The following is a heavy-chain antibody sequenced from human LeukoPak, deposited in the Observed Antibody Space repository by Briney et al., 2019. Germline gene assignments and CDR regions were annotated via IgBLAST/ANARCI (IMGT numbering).Heavy chain of an antibody. CDR3: ARGPRYYGSGIRYFDY. V-gene: IGHV4-34*01. J-gene: IGHJ4*02. CDR2: INHSGST. Sequence: PSEALSLTCAVYGGSFSGYYWSWIRQPPGKGLEWIGEINHSGSTNYNPSLKSRVTISVDTSKNQFSLKLSSVTAADTAVYYCARGPRYYGSGIRYFDYWGQGTLVTVSS. D-gene: IGHD3-10*01. CDR1: GGSFSGYY.